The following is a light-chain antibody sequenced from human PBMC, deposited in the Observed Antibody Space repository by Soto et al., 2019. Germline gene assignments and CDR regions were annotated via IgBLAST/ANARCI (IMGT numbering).Light chain of an antibody. CDR3: QQRSNWP. J-gene: IGKJ3*01. CDR1: QGVSSY. V-gene: IGKV3D-11*01. Sequence: EIVLTQSPATLSLSPGERATLSCRASQGVSSYLAWYQQKPGQAPRLLIYDASNRATGIPARFSGSGPGTDFTLTISSLEPEDFAVYYCQQRSNWPFGPGTKVEIK. CDR2: DAS.